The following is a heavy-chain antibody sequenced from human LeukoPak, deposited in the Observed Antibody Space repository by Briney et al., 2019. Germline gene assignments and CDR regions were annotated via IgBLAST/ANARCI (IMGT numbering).Heavy chain of an antibody. J-gene: IGHJ4*02. CDR3: ARGLKYDARYYFDY. CDR1: GGSISSYY. Sequence: PSETLSLTCTVSGGSISSYYWSWIRQPAGKGLEWIGRIYTSGSTNYNPSLKSRVTMSVDTSKNQFSLKLSSVTAADTAVYYCARGLKYDARYYFDYWGQGTLVTVSS. V-gene: IGHV4-4*07. D-gene: IGHD1-1*01. CDR2: IYTSGST.